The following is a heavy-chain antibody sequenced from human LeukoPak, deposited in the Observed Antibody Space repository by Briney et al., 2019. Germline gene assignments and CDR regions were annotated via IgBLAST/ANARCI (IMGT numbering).Heavy chain of an antibody. J-gene: IGHJ4*02. D-gene: IGHD1-26*01. CDR1: GGSISSGGYY. CDR3: ASVWELLLYFDY. Sequence: SQTLSLTCTVSGGSISSGGYYWSWIRQPPGKGLEWIGYTYHSGSTYYNPSLKSRVTISVDRSKNQFSLKLSSVTAADTAVYYCASVWELLLYFDYWGQGTLVTVSS. V-gene: IGHV4-30-2*01. CDR2: TYHSGST.